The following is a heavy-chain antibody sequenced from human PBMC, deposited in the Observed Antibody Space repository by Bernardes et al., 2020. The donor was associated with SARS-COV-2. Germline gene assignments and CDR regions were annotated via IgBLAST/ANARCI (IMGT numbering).Heavy chain of an antibody. J-gene: IGHJ5*02. Sequence: ASVKVSCKVSGYTLTELSMHWVRQAPGKGLEWMGGFDPEDGETIYAQKFQGRVTMTEDTSTDTAYMELSSLRSEDTAVYYCATSPLTAHNDRWFDPWGQGTLVIVSS. CDR1: GYTLTELS. CDR2: FDPEDGET. D-gene: IGHD2-21*02. V-gene: IGHV1-24*01. CDR3: ATSPLTAHNDRWFDP.